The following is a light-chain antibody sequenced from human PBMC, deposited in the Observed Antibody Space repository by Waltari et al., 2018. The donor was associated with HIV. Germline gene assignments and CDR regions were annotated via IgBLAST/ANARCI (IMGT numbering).Light chain of an antibody. CDR2: GAS. J-gene: IGKJ1*01. Sequence: EYALTQSPGTLSLSPGERATLSCRASQSVSSNFLAWYQQKVGQAPRLLIYGASTRATGIPDRFSGSGSGTDFILTISSLEPEDFAVYYCHQYGRSPTAFGQGTKVEIK. V-gene: IGKV3-20*01. CDR1: QSVSSNF. CDR3: HQYGRSPTA.